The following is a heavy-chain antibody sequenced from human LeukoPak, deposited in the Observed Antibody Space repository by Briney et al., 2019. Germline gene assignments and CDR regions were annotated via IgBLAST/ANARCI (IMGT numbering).Heavy chain of an antibody. CDR3: ARGSDSSGWQFDY. Sequence: GGSLRLSCAASGFTFSSYAMSWVRQAPGKGLEWVSSISSSSSYIYYADSVKGRFTISRDNAKNSLYLQMNSLRAEDTAVYYCARGSDSSGWQFDYWGQGTLVTVSS. J-gene: IGHJ4*02. D-gene: IGHD6-19*01. CDR2: ISSSSSYI. CDR1: GFTFSSYA. V-gene: IGHV3-21*01.